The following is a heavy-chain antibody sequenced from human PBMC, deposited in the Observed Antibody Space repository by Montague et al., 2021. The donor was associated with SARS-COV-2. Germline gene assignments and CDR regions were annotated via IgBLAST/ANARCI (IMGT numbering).Heavy chain of an antibody. CDR3: ARLRDGVVPSPILGVRPFYSYYYMDV. V-gene: IGHV4-34*01. J-gene: IGHJ6*03. CDR2: INHGGST. D-gene: IGHD2-15*01. CDR1: GSSFSGYY. Sequence: SETLSLTCAVHGSSFSGYYWNWIRQSPGKGLEWIGEINHGGSTKFSPSLKGRLTISTDTSKNQFSPKLTSVAAADTAVYYCARLRDGVVPSPILGVRPFYSYYYMDVWGRGTPVTVSS.